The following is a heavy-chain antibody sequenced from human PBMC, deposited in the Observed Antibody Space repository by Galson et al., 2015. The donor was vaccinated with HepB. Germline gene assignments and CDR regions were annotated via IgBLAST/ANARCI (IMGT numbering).Heavy chain of an antibody. CDR1: GFTFSSYA. Sequence: SLRLSCAASGFTFSSYAMSWVRQAPGKGLEWVSAISGSGGSTHYADSVKGRFTISRDNSKNTLYLQMNSLRAEDTAVYYCAKSRGRDGYNYGDYWGQGTLVTVSS. CDR2: ISGSGGST. D-gene: IGHD5-24*01. J-gene: IGHJ4*02. CDR3: AKSRGRDGYNYGDY. V-gene: IGHV3-23*01.